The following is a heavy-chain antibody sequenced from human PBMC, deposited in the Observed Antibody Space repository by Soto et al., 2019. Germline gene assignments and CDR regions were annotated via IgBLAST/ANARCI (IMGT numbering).Heavy chain of an antibody. D-gene: IGHD2-21*01. CDR2: MYHSGNI. CDR1: GGSISSGGYS. V-gene: IGHV4-30-2*01. CDR3: ARIPSP. Sequence: SDTLSLTCTVSGGSISSGGYSWSWIRQPPGKGLEWIGYMYHSGNIYYNPSLKSRVTISVDRSKNQFSLKLSSVTAADTAVYYCARIPSPWGQGTLVTVSS. J-gene: IGHJ5*02.